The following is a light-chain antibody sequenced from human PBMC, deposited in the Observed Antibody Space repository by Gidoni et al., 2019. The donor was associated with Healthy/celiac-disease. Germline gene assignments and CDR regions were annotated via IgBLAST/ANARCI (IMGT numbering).Light chain of an antibody. CDR2: AAS. J-gene: IGKJ5*01. Sequence: DIQMTQSPSSLSASVGYRVTITCRASQGISNYLAWYQQKPGKVPKLLIYAASTLQSGVPSRFSGSGSGTDFTLTISSLQPEDVATYYCQKYNSALSITFGQGTRLEIK. CDR3: QKYNSALSIT. V-gene: IGKV1-27*01. CDR1: QGISNY.